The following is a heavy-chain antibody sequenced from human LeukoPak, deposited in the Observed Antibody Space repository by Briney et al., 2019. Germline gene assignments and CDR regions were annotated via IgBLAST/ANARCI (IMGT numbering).Heavy chain of an antibody. CDR2: INHSGST. J-gene: IGHJ5*02. V-gene: IGHV4-39*07. D-gene: IGHD6-19*01. CDR3: ARKKRRAWYGDTGGNWFDP. CDR1: GGSISSSSSY. Sequence: PSETLSLTCTVSGGSISSSSSYWAWIRQPPGKGLEWIGEINHSGSTNYNPSLKSRVTISVDTSKNQFSLKLSSVTAADTAVYYCARKKRRAWYGDTGGNWFDPWGQGTLVTVSS.